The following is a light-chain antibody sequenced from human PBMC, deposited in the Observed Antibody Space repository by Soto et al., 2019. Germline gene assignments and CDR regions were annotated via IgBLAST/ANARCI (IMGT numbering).Light chain of an antibody. J-gene: IGKJ2*01. CDR2: DAS. CDR3: LQRSNWPYT. CDR1: QSVTSS. Sequence: EIVLTQSPATLSLSPGERATLSCRASQSVTSSLAWYQQKPGQVPRPLIYDASNRAAGTPARFSGSGSGTDFTLTISSLEPEDFAVYYCLQRSNWPYTFGQGTKLEIK. V-gene: IGKV3-11*01.